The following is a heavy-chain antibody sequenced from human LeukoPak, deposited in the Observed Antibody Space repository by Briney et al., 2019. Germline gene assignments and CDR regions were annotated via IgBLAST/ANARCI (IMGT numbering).Heavy chain of an antibody. CDR3: ASDLSAGF. J-gene: IGHJ4*02. Sequence: GGSLRLSCAASGFTFSTSAMHWVRQAPGKGLEWLAVISNDGSSKYYADSVKGRFTISRDDSKNTLYLQMNSLRAEDTAVYYCASDLSAGFWGQGTLVAVSS. V-gene: IGHV3-30*01. CDR2: ISNDGSSK. CDR1: GFTFSTSA.